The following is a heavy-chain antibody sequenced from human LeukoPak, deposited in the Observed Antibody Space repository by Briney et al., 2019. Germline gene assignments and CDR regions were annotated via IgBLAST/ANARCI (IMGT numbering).Heavy chain of an antibody. Sequence: GESLQISCKGSGYTFTNYWIGWVRQMPGKGLEWMGIISPGDSDTRYSPSFQGQVTISADKSISTAYLQWSSLKASDTAMFYCARWLGYCSSASCYQPFDYWGQGTLVTVSS. CDR3: ARWLGYCSSASCYQPFDY. J-gene: IGHJ4*02. D-gene: IGHD2-2*01. CDR2: ISPGDSDT. CDR1: GYTFTNYW. V-gene: IGHV5-51*01.